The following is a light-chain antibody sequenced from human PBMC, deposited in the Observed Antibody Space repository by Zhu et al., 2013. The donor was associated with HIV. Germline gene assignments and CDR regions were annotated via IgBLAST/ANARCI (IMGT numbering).Light chain of an antibody. CDR2: DVS. V-gene: IGKV1-13*02. J-gene: IGKJ3*01. Sequence: IQMTQSPSSLSASVGDRVAITCRASQGINSALAWYQQKVGKPPNLLIYDVSDLESGVPSRFSGSGSGTDFTLTINSLQPEDFATYYCQQFNTYPFTFGPGTKVGYQ. CDR1: QGINSA. CDR3: QQFNTYPFT.